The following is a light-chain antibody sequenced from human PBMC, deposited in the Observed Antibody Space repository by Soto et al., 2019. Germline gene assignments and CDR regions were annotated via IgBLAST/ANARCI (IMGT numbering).Light chain of an antibody. CDR2: NNN. CDR3: AAWDDSLSGYV. V-gene: IGLV1-44*01. CDR1: GSNIGSNT. J-gene: IGLJ1*01. Sequence: SALAQPPSASGTPWQTVSISCSGSGSNIGSNTVNWYQQLPGTAPKLLMYNNNQRPSGVPDRFSGSKSGTSASLAISGLQSEDEADYYCAAWDDSLSGYVFGTGTKVTV.